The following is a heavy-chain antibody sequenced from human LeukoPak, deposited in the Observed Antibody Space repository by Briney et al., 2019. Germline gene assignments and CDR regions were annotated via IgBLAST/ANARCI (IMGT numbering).Heavy chain of an antibody. CDR1: GFTFNNYG. V-gene: IGHV3-30*18. D-gene: IGHD6-13*01. CDR3: AKDQDVAAAGTWGSIDY. J-gene: IGHJ4*02. Sequence: PGGSLRLSCTASGFTFNNYGIHWVRQAPGKGLEWVAVISYDGSNKYYVDSVKGRFTISRDNSKNTLYLQMNSLRAEDTAVYYCAKDQDVAAAGTWGSIDYWGQGTLVTVSS. CDR2: ISYDGSNK.